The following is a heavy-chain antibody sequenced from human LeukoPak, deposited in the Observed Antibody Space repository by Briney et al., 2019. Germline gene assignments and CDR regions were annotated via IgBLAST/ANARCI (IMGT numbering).Heavy chain of an antibody. CDR2: INSDGSST. CDR3: ARGSTYYDSSGQVPFDY. Sequence: PGGPLRLSCAASGFTFSSYWMHWVRQAPGKGLVWVSRINSDGSSTSYADSVKGRFTISRDNAKNTLYLQMNSLRAEDTAVYYCARGSTYYDSSGQVPFDYWGQGTLVTVSS. D-gene: IGHD3-22*01. J-gene: IGHJ4*02. CDR1: GFTFSSYW. V-gene: IGHV3-74*01.